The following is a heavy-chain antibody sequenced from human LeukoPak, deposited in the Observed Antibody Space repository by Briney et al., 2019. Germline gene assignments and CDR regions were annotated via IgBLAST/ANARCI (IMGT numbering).Heavy chain of an antibody. D-gene: IGHD3-9*01. CDR2: IYYSGST. J-gene: IGHJ5*02. V-gene: IGHV4-30-4*01. Sequence: PSETLSLTCTVSGGSISSGDYYWSWIRQPPGKGLEWIGYIYYSGSTYYNPSLESRVTISVDTSKNQFSLKLSSVTAADTAVYYCAREGLDFLNWFDPWGQGTLVTVSS. CDR3: AREGLDFLNWFDP. CDR1: GGSISSGDYY.